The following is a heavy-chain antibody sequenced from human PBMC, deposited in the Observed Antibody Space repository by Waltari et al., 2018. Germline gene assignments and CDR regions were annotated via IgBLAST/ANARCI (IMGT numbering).Heavy chain of an antibody. D-gene: IGHD4-17*01. J-gene: IGHJ3*02. CDR2: IYPGDSDT. V-gene: IGHV5-51*01. Sequence: EVQLVQSGAEVKKPGASLKISCKGSGYSFTSYWIGWVRQLPGKGLEWMGIIYPGDSDTRYSPSFQGQVTISADKSISTAYLQWSSLKASDTAMYYCARQDYGDYEGSAFDIWGQGTMVTVSS. CDR1: GYSFTSYW. CDR3: ARQDYGDYEGSAFDI.